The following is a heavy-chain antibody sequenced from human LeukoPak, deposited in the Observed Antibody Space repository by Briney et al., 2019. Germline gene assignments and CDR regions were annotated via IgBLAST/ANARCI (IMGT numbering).Heavy chain of an antibody. CDR2: IYTSGTT. D-gene: IGHD2-2*01. V-gene: IGHV4-4*07. CDR3: ARGVPAADAFDI. J-gene: IGHJ3*02. CDR1: GGSISSYH. Sequence: PSETLSLTCTVSGGSISSYHWSWIRQPAGKGLEWIGRIYTSGTTNYNPSLKSRVTMSLETSKNQFSLKLNSVTAADTAVYYCARGVPAADAFDIWGQGTMVTVSS.